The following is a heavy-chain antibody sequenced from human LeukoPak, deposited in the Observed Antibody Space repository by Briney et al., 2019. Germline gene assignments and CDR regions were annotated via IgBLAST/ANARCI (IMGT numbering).Heavy chain of an antibody. Sequence: SETLSLTCTVSGGSISSYYWSWIRQPPGKGLEWIGRIYTSGSTNYNPSLKSRVTMSVDTSKNQFSLKLSSVTAADTAVYYCARGGYQNYDYVWGSYRPGAFDYWGQGTLVTVSS. V-gene: IGHV4-4*07. CDR1: GGSISSYY. J-gene: IGHJ4*02. D-gene: IGHD3-16*02. CDR3: ARGGYQNYDYVWGSYRPGAFDY. CDR2: IYTSGST.